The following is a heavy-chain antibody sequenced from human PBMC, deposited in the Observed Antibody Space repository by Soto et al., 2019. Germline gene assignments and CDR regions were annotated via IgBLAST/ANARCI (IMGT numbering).Heavy chain of an antibody. D-gene: IGHD6-19*01. Sequence: PSETLSLTGTVSGGSISSACYYWSWIRQHPGKGLEWIGYIYYSGGTSYKPSLKSRLTISIERSKNQFSLKLSSVTAADTAVYYCVRDRGYSSGWYWEVWGQGTTV. CDR3: VRDRGYSSGWYWEV. V-gene: IGHV4-31*03. CDR1: GGSISSACYY. CDR2: IYYSGGT. J-gene: IGHJ6*01.